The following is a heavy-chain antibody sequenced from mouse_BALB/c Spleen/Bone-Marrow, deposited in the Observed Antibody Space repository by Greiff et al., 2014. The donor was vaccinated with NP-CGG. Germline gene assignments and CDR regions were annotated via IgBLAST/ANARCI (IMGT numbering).Heavy chain of an antibody. Sequence: EVQLVESGAELAKPGASVKLSCTASGFNIKDTYMHWVKQRPEQGLEWIGRIDPANGDTKYDPKFQGKATITADTSSNTAYLQLSSLTSEDTAVYYCTKPSFYYGSSYWYFDVWGAGTTGTVS. CDR3: TKPSFYYGSSYWYFDV. J-gene: IGHJ1*01. V-gene: IGHV14-3*02. CDR1: GFNIKDTY. CDR2: IDPANGDT. D-gene: IGHD1-1*01.